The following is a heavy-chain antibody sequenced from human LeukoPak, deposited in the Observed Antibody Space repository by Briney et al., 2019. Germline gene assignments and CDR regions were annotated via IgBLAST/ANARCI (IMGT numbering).Heavy chain of an antibody. CDR1: GGSFSTSG. Sequence: SVKVSCKASGGSFSTSGFSWVRQAPGQGLEWMGGVIPIYGTPSYAQKFQGRVTITTDESTSTAYMELSSLRSEDTAVYYCARDHWGIVENGYDYFYYDMDVWGQGTMVTVSS. CDR3: ARDHWGIVENGYDYFYYDMDV. D-gene: IGHD7-27*01. CDR2: VIPIYGTP. J-gene: IGHJ6*02. V-gene: IGHV1-69*05.